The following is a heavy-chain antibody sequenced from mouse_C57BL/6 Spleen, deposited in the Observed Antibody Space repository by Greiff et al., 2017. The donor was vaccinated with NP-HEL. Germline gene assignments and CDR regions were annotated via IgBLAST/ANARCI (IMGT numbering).Heavy chain of an antibody. CDR2: IWTGGGT. CDR1: GFSLTSYA. CDR3: ARNYGSSSYAMDY. J-gene: IGHJ4*01. D-gene: IGHD1-1*01. Sequence: VKLMESGPGLVAPSQSLSITCTVSGFSLTSYAISWVRQPPGKGLEWLGVIWTGGGTNYNSALKSRLSISKDNSKSQVFLKMNSLQTDDTARYYCARNYGSSSYAMDYWGQGTSVTVSS. V-gene: IGHV2-9-1*01.